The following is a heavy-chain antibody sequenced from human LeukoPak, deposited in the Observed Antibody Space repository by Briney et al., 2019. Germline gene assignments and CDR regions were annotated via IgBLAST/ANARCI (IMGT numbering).Heavy chain of an antibody. J-gene: IGHJ4*02. D-gene: IGHD2-15*01. CDR3: AREDIVVVVAAAPFDY. V-gene: IGHV3-30-3*01. CDR2: ISYDGSNK. Sequence: SGRSLRLSCAASGFTFSSYAMHWVRQAPGKGLEWVAVISYDGSNKYYANSVKGRFTISRDNSKNTLYLQMNSLRAEDTAVYYCAREDIVVVVAAAPFDYWGQGTLVTVSS. CDR1: GFTFSSYA.